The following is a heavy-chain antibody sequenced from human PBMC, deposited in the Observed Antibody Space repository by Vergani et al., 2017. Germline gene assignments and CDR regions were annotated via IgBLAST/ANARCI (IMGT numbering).Heavy chain of an antibody. Sequence: EVKLVESGGALVQPGGTLRLSCAASGFSFSSYGMNWVRQAPGKGLEWIAYIYTSTSAINYRESVTGRFTISRDNVKNSLYLQMTSLRAEDTAVYYCAREVASGYDGDWYSGTGMDVWGQGTTVTVSS. CDR3: AREVASGYDGDWYSGTGMDV. J-gene: IGHJ6*01. CDR1: GFSFSSYG. CDR2: IYTSTSAI. V-gene: IGHV3-48*01. D-gene: IGHD2-21*02.